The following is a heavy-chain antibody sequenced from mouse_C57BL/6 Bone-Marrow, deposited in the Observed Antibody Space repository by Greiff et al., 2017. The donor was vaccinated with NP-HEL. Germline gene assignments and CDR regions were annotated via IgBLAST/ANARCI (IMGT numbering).Heavy chain of an antibody. CDR3: VRQGYDGYYLDY. V-gene: IGHV10-1*01. CDR2: IRSESNNYAT. J-gene: IGHJ2*01. D-gene: IGHD2-3*01. CDR1: GFSFNTYA. Sequence: EVQRVESGGGLVQPKGSLKLSCAASGFSFNTYAMNWVRQAPGKGLEWVARIRSESNNYATYYADSLKDRFTISRDDSESMLYLQMNNLKTEDTAMYYCVRQGYDGYYLDYWGQGTTLTVSS.